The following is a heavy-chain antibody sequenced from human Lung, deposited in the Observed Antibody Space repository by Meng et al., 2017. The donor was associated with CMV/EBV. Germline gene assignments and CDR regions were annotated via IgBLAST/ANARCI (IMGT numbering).Heavy chain of an antibody. CDR3: ARASYGSGSPLGESWFDP. D-gene: IGHD3-10*01. J-gene: IGHJ5*02. CDR2: IHSSGST. CDR1: GGSISSGGYY. V-gene: IGHV4-31*03. Sequence: VQLQESGPGLVNPSQTLSLTCTVSGGSISSGGYYWSWIRQHPGKGLEWIGYIHSSGSTYYNPSLRSRLTISVDTSKNQFSLKLSSVTAADTAVYYCARASYGSGSPLGESWFDPWGQGTLVTVSS.